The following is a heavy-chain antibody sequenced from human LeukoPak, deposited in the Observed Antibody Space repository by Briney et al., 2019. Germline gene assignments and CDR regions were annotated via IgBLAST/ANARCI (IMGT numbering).Heavy chain of an antibody. CDR1: GGSFSGYY. D-gene: IGHD3-22*01. V-gene: IGHV4-34*09. CDR2: INHSGST. Sequence: SETLSLTCAVYGGSFSGYYWSWIRQPPGKGLEWIGEINHSGSTNYNPSLKSRVTISVDTSKNQFSLKLSSVTAADTAVYYCARAHAPIEYYYDSSGYLGCFDYWGQGTLVTVSS. J-gene: IGHJ4*02. CDR3: ARAHAPIEYYYDSSGYLGCFDY.